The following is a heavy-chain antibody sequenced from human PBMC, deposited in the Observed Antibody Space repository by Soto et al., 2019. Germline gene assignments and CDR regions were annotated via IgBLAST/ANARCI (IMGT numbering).Heavy chain of an antibody. D-gene: IGHD4-17*01. Sequence: QVQLVQSGDEVKRPGSSVKVFCKASGGTFSSYTISWVRQAPGQGLEWMGRIIPILGIANYAQKFQGRVTITADKSTSTAYMELSSLRSEDTAVYYCARDYGDYGYDYWGQGTLVTVSS. CDR3: ARDYGDYGYDY. CDR1: GGTFSSYT. V-gene: IGHV1-69*08. J-gene: IGHJ4*02. CDR2: IIPILGIA.